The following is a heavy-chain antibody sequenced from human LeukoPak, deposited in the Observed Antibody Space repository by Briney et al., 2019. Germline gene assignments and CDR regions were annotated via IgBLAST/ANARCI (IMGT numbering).Heavy chain of an antibody. CDR3: AKQWAAYCTSATCYLDF. D-gene: IGHD2-2*01. CDR2: IRYDESNK. V-gene: IGHV3-30*02. Sequence: GGSLRLSCAASGFTFSSYGMHWVRQAPGKGLEWVAFIRYDESNKFYADSVKGRFTISRDISKNTLYLQMNSLRAEDTAVYYCAKQWAAYCTSATCYLDFWGQGTLVTVSS. CDR1: GFTFSSYG. J-gene: IGHJ4*02.